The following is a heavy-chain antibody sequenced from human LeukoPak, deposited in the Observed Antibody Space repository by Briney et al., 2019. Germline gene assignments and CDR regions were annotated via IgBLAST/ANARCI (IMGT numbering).Heavy chain of an antibody. CDR2: MNPNSGNT. Sequence: ASVKVSCKASGYTFTSYVINWVRQATGQGLEWMGWMNPNSGNTGYAQKFQGRVTITRNTSISTAYMELSSLRSEDTAVYYCARTTIFGVVTTYDAFDIWGQGTMVTVSS. D-gene: IGHD3-3*01. V-gene: IGHV1-8*03. CDR3: ARTTIFGVVTTYDAFDI. J-gene: IGHJ3*02. CDR1: GYTFTSYV.